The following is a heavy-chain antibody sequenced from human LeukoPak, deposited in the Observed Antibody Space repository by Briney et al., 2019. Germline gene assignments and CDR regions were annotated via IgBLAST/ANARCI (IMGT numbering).Heavy chain of an antibody. CDR3: AREGPPFSSWYSYYFDY. J-gene: IGHJ4*02. Sequence: AVQVSCKATLCTFSSYAISWVRPAPAQGREWMGGIIPIFGTANYAQKFQDRVTITADKSTSTAYMELSSLRSEDTAVYYCAREGPPFSSWYSYYFDYWGQGTLVTVSS. V-gene: IGHV1-69*06. D-gene: IGHD6-13*01. CDR2: IIPIFGTA. CDR1: LCTFSSYA.